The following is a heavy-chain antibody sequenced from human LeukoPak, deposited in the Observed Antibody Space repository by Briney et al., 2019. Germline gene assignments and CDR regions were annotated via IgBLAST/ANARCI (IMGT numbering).Heavy chain of an antibody. J-gene: IGHJ3*02. CDR2: ISSSTTYI. CDR3: ARDRGYCSGGSCYSNAYDI. D-gene: IGHD2-15*01. Sequence: GGSLRLSCAASGFTFSTYSMNWVRQAPGKGLEWVSYISSSTTYIYYADSVKGRFTISRDNAKNSLYLQMNSLRAEDTSVYYCARDRGYCSGGSCYSNAYDIWGQGTMVTVSS. V-gene: IGHV3-21*01. CDR1: GFTFSTYS.